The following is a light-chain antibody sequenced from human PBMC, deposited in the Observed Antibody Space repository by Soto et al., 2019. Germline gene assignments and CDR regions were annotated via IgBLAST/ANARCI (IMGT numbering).Light chain of an antibody. CDR2: DAS. CDR1: QSISSW. V-gene: IGKV1-5*01. CDR3: QQYNSYWT. Sequence: DIQMTQSPSTLSASVGDRVTITCRASQSISSWLARYQQKPGKAPKLLIYDASSLESGVPSRFSGSGSGTEFTLTISSLQPDDFATYYCQQYNSYWTFGPGTKVEIK. J-gene: IGKJ1*01.